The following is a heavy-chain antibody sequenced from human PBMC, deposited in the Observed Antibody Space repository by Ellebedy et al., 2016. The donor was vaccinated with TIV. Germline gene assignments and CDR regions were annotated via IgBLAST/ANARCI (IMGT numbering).Heavy chain of an antibody. J-gene: IGHJ4*02. D-gene: IGHD1-26*01. CDR1: GYTFTSYG. CDR3: VKEGGATKDY. V-gene: IGHV1-18*01. Sequence: ASVKVSXXASGYTFTSYGISWVRQAPGQGLEWMGWISAYNGNTNYAQKLQGRVTMTTDTSTSTAYMELRSLRSEDTAVYYCVKEGGATKDYWGQGTLVTVSS. CDR2: ISAYNGNT.